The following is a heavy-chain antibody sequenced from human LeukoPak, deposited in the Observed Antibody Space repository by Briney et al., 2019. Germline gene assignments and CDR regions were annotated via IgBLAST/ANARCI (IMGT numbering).Heavy chain of an antibody. CDR1: GFTFSSYW. J-gene: IGHJ4*02. CDR2: IKQDESEK. V-gene: IGHV3-7*01. CDR3: AKSSTARGGDDH. Sequence: GSLRLSCAASGFTFSSYWMSWVRQAPGKGLELVANIKQDESEKYYMDSVKGRFTISRDNAKNSLYLQRNSLRAQDMAVYYCAKSSTARGGDDHWGQGTLVTVSS. D-gene: IGHD5/OR15-5a*01.